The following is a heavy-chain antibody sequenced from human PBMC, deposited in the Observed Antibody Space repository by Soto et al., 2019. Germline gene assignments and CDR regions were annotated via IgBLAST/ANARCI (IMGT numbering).Heavy chain of an antibody. D-gene: IGHD1-26*01. J-gene: IGHJ4*02. CDR3: ARPRLGGTKDFDY. CDR2: IIPIFGTA. Sequence: QVQLVQSGAEVKKPGSSVKVSCKSSGGTFSSHAFSWVRQAPGQGLEWMGGIIPIFGTANYAQKFQDRVAITADESTSTAYLALSSLTAEDPAIYYCARPRLGGTKDFDYWGQGTLVTVSS. CDR1: GGTFSSHA. V-gene: IGHV1-69*01.